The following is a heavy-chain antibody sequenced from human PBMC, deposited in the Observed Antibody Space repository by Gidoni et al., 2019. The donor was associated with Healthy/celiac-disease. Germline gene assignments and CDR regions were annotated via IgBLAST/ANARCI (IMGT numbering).Heavy chain of an antibody. CDR2: IYYSGST. CDR1: GGSISSSSYY. CDR3: ARPSRVAVAGTGWFDP. D-gene: IGHD6-19*01. V-gene: IGHV4-39*01. Sequence: QLQLQESGPGLVKPSETLSLTCTVSGGSISSSSYYWGWIRPPPGKGVEWIGSIYYSGSTYYNPSLKSRVTISVDTSKNQFSLKLSSVTAADTAVYYCARPSRVAVAGTGWFDPWGQGTLVTVSS. J-gene: IGHJ5*02.